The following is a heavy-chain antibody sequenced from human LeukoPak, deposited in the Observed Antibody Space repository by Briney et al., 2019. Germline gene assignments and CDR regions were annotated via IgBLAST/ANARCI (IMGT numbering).Heavy chain of an antibody. D-gene: IGHD2-2*01. J-gene: IGHJ5*02. V-gene: IGHV3-21*06. CDR1: GFTLSTFD. Sequence: GGSLRLSCAASGFTLSTFDMNWVRQAPGKGLEWVSSISTRSRYIYYRDSVKGRFTISRDDAKNSLYLQMNSLTVEDTAVYYCARADCSGSTCYLRHSWFDPGGQGTLATVPS. CDR3: ARADCSGSTCYLRHSWFDP. CDR2: ISTRSRYI.